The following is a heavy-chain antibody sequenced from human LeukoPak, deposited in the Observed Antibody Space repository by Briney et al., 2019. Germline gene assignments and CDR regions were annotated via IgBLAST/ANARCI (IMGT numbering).Heavy chain of an antibody. CDR3: AAIQGSFDY. J-gene: IGHJ4*02. CDR1: GYSISSGYY. D-gene: IGHD2-15*01. V-gene: IGHV4-38-2*02. Sequence: PSETLSLTCTVSGYSISSGYYWGWIRQSPGKGLEWIGSIYHSGSTYYNPSLTLKSRVTISVDTSKNHFSLKVSSVTAADTAVYYCAAIQGSFDYWGQGTLVIVSS. CDR2: IYHSGST.